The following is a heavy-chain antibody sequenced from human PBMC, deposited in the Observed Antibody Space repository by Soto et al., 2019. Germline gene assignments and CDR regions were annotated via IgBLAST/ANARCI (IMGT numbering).Heavy chain of an antibody. D-gene: IGHD3-3*01. J-gene: IGHJ4*02. CDR1: GFTFSSYS. CDR3: AKERERDLLDY. V-gene: IGHV3-48*01. CDR2: ISSSSSTI. Sequence: EVQLVESGGGLVQPGGSLRLSCAASGFTFSSYSMNWVRQAPGQGLEWVSDISSSSSTIYYADSVKGRFTISRDNAKNSLYLQMNSLRAEDTAVYYCAKERERDLLDYWGQGTLVTVSS.